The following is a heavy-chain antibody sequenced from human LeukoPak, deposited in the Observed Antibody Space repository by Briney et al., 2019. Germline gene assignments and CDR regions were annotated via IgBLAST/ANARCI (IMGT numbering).Heavy chain of an antibody. Sequence: SETLSLTCTVFGGSVIPHHWTWIRQPAGKGLEWIGRFHTSGTTDYNPSLQGRVTVSVDASKTQLSLKMTSATAADTGVYFCARDSFRSSFDTWGQGILVTVSS. CDR2: FHTSGTT. J-gene: IGHJ4*02. CDR3: ARDSFRSSFDT. CDR1: GGSVIPHH. D-gene: IGHD6-13*01. V-gene: IGHV4-4*07.